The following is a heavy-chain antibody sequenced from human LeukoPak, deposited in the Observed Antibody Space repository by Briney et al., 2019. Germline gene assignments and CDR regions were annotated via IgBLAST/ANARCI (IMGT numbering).Heavy chain of an antibody. V-gene: IGHV3-21*01. D-gene: IGHD3-22*01. Sequence: GGSLRLSCAASGFTFSSYSMNWVRQAPGNGLEWVSSISSSSSYIYYADSVKGRFTISRDNAKNSLYLQMNSLRAEDTAVYYCARYDYYDGPFDYWGQGTLVTVSS. J-gene: IGHJ4*02. CDR1: GFTFSSYS. CDR3: ARYDYYDGPFDY. CDR2: ISSSSSYI.